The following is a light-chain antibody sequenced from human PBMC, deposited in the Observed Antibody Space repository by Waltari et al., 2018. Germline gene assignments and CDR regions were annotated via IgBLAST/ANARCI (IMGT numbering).Light chain of an antibody. CDR1: QSVSYY. Sequence: EVVLTHSPATLSLSPGERATLSCRASQSVSYYLAWYQQKPGQAPRLLIYDASNRATGIPARFSGSGSGTDFTLTISSLEPEDFAVYYCQQRTNWPLTFGGGTKVEI. V-gene: IGKV3-11*01. CDR3: QQRTNWPLT. CDR2: DAS. J-gene: IGKJ4*01.